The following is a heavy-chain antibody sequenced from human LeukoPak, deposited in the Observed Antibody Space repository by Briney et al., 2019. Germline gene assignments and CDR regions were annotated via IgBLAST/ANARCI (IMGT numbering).Heavy chain of an antibody. CDR2: VYVAGSP. V-gene: IGHV4-4*07. J-gene: IGHJ6*03. D-gene: IGHD3-9*01. CDR1: GGSISSYY. Sequence: SETLSLTCTVSGGSISSYYWSWIRQPAGKGLEWLGRVYVAGSPAYNPPLKSRVSISLDKSKNIFSLKLSSVTAADTAVFYCARHAGFGMALYHMDVWGKGTTVTVSS. CDR3: ARHAGFGMALYHMDV.